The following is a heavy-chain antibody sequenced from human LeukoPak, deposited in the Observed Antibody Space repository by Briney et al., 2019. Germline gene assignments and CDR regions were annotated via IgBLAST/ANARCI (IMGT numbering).Heavy chain of an antibody. CDR3: ANPWGSGWYFDL. V-gene: IGHV3-23*01. D-gene: IGHD7-27*01. Sequence: GGSLRLSCAASGFTFSSYAMSWVRQAPGKGLEWVSLITTSGDSTYYADSVKGRFTISRDNSKNTLYLQMNNLRAEDTAVYYCANPWGSGWYFDLWGRGTLVTVSS. CDR1: GFTFSSYA. J-gene: IGHJ2*01. CDR2: ITTSGDST.